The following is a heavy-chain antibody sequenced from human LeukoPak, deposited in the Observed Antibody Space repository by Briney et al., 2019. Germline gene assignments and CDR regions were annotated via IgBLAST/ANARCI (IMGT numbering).Heavy chain of an antibody. V-gene: IGHV4-59*12. Sequence: PSETLSLTCTVSGGSISSYYWSWIRQPPGKGLEWIGYIYYSGSTNYNPSLKSRVTISVDTSKSQFSLKLSSVTAADTAVYYCARRYRAYFDYWGQGTLVTVSS. CDR2: IYYSGST. CDR1: GGSISSYY. J-gene: IGHJ4*02. D-gene: IGHD1-1*01. CDR3: ARRYRAYFDY.